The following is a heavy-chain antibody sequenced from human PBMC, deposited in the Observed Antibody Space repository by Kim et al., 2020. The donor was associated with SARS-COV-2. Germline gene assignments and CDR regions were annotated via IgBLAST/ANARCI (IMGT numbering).Heavy chain of an antibody. Sequence: ASVKVSCKASGYTFTSYAMNWVRQAPGQGLEWMGWINTNTGNPTYAQGFTGRFVFSLDTSVSTAYLQISSLKAEDTAVYYCARRRVGYCSSTSCPQGGWFDPWGQGTLVTVSS. CDR2: INTNTGNP. J-gene: IGHJ5*02. CDR1: GYTFTSYA. D-gene: IGHD2-2*01. CDR3: ARRRVGYCSSTSCPQGGWFDP. V-gene: IGHV7-4-1*02.